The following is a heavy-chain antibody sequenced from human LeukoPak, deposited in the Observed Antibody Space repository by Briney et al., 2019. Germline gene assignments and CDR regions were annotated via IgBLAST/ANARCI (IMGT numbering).Heavy chain of an antibody. CDR3: ARAKVVDNPLYYYYYGMDV. D-gene: IGHD2-15*01. CDR2: INPSGGST. Sequence: GASVKVSCKASGYTFTSYYMHWVRQAPGQGLEWMGIINPSGGSTSYAQKFQGRVTMTRDTSTSTVYMELSSLRAEDTAVYYCARAKVVDNPLYYYYYGMDVWGQGTTVTVSS. J-gene: IGHJ6*02. CDR1: GYTFTSYY. V-gene: IGHV1-46*01.